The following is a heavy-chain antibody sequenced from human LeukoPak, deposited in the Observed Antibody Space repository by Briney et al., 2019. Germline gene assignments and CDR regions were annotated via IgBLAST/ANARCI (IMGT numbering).Heavy chain of an antibody. CDR3: GGGGATFDY. CDR1: GGSISSYY. V-gene: IGHV4-59*01. D-gene: IGHD5-12*01. J-gene: IGHJ4*02. Sequence: PSETLSLTCTVSGGSISSYYWSWIRQPPGKGLEWIWCIYYSGSTNCNPALKSRGTISAHEPKNQLCLKLSSAHGADTAVDYCGGGGATFDYWGQGTLVTVSS. CDR2: IYYSGST.